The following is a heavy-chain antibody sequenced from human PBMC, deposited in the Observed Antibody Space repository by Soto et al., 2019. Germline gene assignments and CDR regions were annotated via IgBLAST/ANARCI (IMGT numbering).Heavy chain of an antibody. V-gene: IGHV3-30*18. CDR3: AKEVWRGPMDV. D-gene: IGHD3-3*01. Sequence: QVQLVESGGGVVQPGRSLRLSCAASGFTFSSYGMHWVRQAPGKGLEWVAVISYDGSNKNYADSVKGRFTISRDNSKNTQYLPMNSLRAEDTAVYYCAKEVWRGPMDVWGQGTTVTVSS. CDR2: ISYDGSNK. CDR1: GFTFSSYG. J-gene: IGHJ6*02.